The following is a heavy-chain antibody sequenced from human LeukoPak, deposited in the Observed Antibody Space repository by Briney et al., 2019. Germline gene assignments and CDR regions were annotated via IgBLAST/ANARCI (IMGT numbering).Heavy chain of an antibody. Sequence: GASVKVPCKASGYTFTSSDINWVRQAPGQGLEWMGWMNPNSDKTGSARKFQGRVAMTKNISISTAYIEVSSLGYEDTATYYCARGRPGLASAGTYDFWGQGTLITVSS. CDR1: GYTFTSSD. V-gene: IGHV1-8*01. CDR2: MNPNSDKT. D-gene: IGHD6-13*01. J-gene: IGHJ4*02. CDR3: ARGRPGLASAGTYDF.